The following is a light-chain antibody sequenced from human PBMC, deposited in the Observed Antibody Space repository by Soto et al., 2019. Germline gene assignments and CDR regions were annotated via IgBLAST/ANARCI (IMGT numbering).Light chain of an antibody. V-gene: IGKV3-20*01. CDR1: QSVSRSY. CDR3: QLYGSTVT. CDR2: GAS. Sequence: EIVLTQSPGTLSLSPGERATLSCRPSQSVSRSYLAWYQQKPDQAPRLLMYGASSRATGIPDRFSGDGSGTDFTLTISRLEPEDFAVYYCQLYGSTVTFGGGTKVEIK. J-gene: IGKJ4*01.